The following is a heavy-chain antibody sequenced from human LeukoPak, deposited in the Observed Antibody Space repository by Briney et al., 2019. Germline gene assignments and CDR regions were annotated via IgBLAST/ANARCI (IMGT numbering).Heavy chain of an antibody. CDR1: GFTFSNAW. J-gene: IGHJ4*02. CDR2: IKKKTDGGTT. D-gene: IGHD2-2*01. Sequence: GGSLRLSCAASGFTFSNAWMSWVRQAPGKGLEWVGRIKKKTDGGTTDHAAPVKDRFTISSDDSKNTPYLQMNSLRTEDTAVYYCTTFGCSTTTCYPGGYWGQGTLVTVSS. V-gene: IGHV3-15*01. CDR3: TTFGCSTTTCYPGGY.